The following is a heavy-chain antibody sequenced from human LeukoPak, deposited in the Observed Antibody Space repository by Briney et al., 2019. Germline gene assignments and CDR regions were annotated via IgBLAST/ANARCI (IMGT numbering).Heavy chain of an antibody. Sequence: GASVKVSCKASGYTFTGYYMHWVRQAPGQGLEWMGWINPNSGGTNYAQKFQGRVTMTRDTSISTAYMELSRLRSEDTAVYYCASQDQWLRTPHDNWGQGTLVTVSS. CDR2: INPNSGGT. D-gene: IGHD5-12*01. CDR3: ASQDQWLRTPHDN. J-gene: IGHJ4*02. CDR1: GYTFTGYY. V-gene: IGHV1-2*02.